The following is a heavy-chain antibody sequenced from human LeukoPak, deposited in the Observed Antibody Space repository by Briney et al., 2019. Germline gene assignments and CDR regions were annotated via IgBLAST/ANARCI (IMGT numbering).Heavy chain of an antibody. Sequence: PGGSLRLSCEVSGFTVRGSHMSWVRQAQGKGLEWVSVIYSGETTYYADSVKGRFTISRDYSKNTAYLQMNSLRVDDTAVYYCASGRGLGRFDYWGQGALVTVSS. V-gene: IGHV3-53*01. CDR3: ASGRGLGRFDY. D-gene: IGHD3-10*01. CDR1: GFTVRGSH. CDR2: IYSGETT. J-gene: IGHJ4*02.